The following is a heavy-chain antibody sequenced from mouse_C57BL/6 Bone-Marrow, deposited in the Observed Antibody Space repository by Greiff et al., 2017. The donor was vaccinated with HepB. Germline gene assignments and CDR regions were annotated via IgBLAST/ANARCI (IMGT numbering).Heavy chain of an antibody. CDR2: IYPGSGNT. Sequence: VQLQQSGPELVKPGASVKISCKASGYSFTSYYIHWVKQRPGQGLEWIGWIYPGSGNTKYNEKFKGKATLTADTSSSTAYMQLSSLTSEDSAVYYCAREGLRPFAYWGQGTLVTVSA. D-gene: IGHD1-1*01. CDR3: AREGLRPFAY. J-gene: IGHJ3*01. CDR1: GYSFTSYY. V-gene: IGHV1-66*01.